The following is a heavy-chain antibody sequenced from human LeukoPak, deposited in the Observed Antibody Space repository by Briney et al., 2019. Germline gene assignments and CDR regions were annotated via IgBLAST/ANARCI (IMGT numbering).Heavy chain of an antibody. CDR3: TRFRYDFWSGYYYYMDV. CDR2: IRSKANSYAT. CDR1: GFPFSGSA. Sequence: GESLKISCAAPGFPFSGSAMHWVRQASGKGREWVGRIRSKANSYATAYAASVKGRFTISRDDSKNTAYLQMNSLKTEDTAVYYCTRFRYDFWSGYYYYMDVWGKGTTVTVSS. J-gene: IGHJ6*03. D-gene: IGHD3-3*01. V-gene: IGHV3-73*01.